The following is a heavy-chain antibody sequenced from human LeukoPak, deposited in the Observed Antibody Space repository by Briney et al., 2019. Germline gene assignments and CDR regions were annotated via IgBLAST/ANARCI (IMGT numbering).Heavy chain of an antibody. CDR2: IYTSGST. CDR1: GGSFSGYY. CDR3: ARVGYSSSWSAFDI. J-gene: IGHJ3*02. V-gene: IGHV4-59*10. D-gene: IGHD6-13*01. Sequence: SETLSLTCAVYGGSFSGYYWSWIRQPAGKGLEWIGRIYTSGSTNYNPSLKSRVTMSVDTSKNQFSLKLSSVTAADTAVYYCARVGYSSSWSAFDIWGQGTMVTVSS.